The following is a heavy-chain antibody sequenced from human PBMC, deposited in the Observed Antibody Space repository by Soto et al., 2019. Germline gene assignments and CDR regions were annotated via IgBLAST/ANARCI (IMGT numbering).Heavy chain of an antibody. V-gene: IGHV1-18*01. D-gene: IGHD2-15*01. CDR1: GYTFTSYG. CDR3: ARESCSGGSCYSAMTYGMDV. Sequence: QVQLVQSGAEVKKPGASVKVSCKASGYTFTSYGISWVRQAPGQGLEWMGWISAYNGNTNSAQKLQGRVTMTTDTPTSTAYMELRSLRSDDTAVYYCARESCSGGSCYSAMTYGMDVWGQGTTVTVSS. CDR2: ISAYNGNT. J-gene: IGHJ6*02.